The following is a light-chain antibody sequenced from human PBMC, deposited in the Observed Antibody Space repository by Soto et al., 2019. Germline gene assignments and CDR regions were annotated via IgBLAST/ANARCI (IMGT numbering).Light chain of an antibody. J-gene: IGKJ1*01. V-gene: IGKV3-11*01. CDR2: DAL. Sequence: EVVLTQPPATLGLYPGKRATLSCKATRSFSTYLAWNQQKPGQATRLLIHDALIRTTGIPAKFSGSGSGTDFTLTISSLEPEAFAVYYCQQRSNWPPTFGQGTKVEIK. CDR1: RSFSTY. CDR3: QQRSNWPPT.